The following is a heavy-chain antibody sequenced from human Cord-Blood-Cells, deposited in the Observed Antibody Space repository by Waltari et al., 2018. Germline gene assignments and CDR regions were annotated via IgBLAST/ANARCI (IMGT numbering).Heavy chain of an antibody. Sequence: QVQLQESGPGLVKPSATLSLTCTASGGSASSGTYYWSWIRQPPGKGLEWIGYIYYSGSTNYNPSLKSRVTISVDTSKNQFSLKLSSVTAADTAVYYCARDSGNWYFDLWGRGTLVTVSS. J-gene: IGHJ2*01. D-gene: IGHD1-26*01. CDR1: GGSASSGTYY. CDR2: IYYSGST. V-gene: IGHV4-61*01. CDR3: ARDSGNWYFDL.